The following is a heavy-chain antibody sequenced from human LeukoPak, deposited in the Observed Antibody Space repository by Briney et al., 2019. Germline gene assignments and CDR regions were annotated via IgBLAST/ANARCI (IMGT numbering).Heavy chain of an antibody. Sequence: IRQPPGKGLERIGYIYYSGSTNYNPSLKSRVTISVDTSKNQFSLKLSSVTAADTAVYYCARVRYFDWPAEYYFDYWGQGTLVTVSS. V-gene: IGHV4-59*01. CDR2: IYYSGST. J-gene: IGHJ4*02. D-gene: IGHD3-9*01. CDR3: ARVRYFDWPAEYYFDY.